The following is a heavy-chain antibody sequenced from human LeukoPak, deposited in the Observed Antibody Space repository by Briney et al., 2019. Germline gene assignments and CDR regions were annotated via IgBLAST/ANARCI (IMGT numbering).Heavy chain of an antibody. V-gene: IGHV3-23*01. D-gene: IGHD4-17*01. Sequence: GGSLRLSCAASGFTFSSYAMSWVRQAPGKGLEWVSAISGSGGSTYYADSVKGRFTISRDNSKNTLYLQMNSLRAEDTAVYYCAKELRPDYGETLGFDYWGQGTLVTVSS. CDR3: AKELRPDYGETLGFDY. J-gene: IGHJ4*02. CDR2: ISGSGGST. CDR1: GFTFSSYA.